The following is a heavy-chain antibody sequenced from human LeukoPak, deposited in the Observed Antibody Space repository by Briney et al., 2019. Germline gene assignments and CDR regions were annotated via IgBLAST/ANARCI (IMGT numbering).Heavy chain of an antibody. CDR2: LNTNSGGA. D-gene: IGHD3-22*01. CDR3: ASYDPDY. CDR1: GYTFISYG. J-gene: IGHJ4*02. V-gene: IGHV1-2*06. Sequence: ASVKVSCKASGYTFISYGISWVRQAPGQGLEWMGRLNTNSGGADYAQKFQGRLTMTRDTSISTGYMELTGLTSDDTAVYYCASYDPDYWGQGTLVIVSS.